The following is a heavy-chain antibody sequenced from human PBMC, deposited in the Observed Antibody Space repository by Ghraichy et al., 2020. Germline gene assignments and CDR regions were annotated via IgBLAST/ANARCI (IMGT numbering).Heavy chain of an antibody. D-gene: IGHD3-16*01. Sequence: GGSLRLSCAASGFTFSSYAMHWVRQAPGKELEWVAVISYDGSNKYYADSVKGRFTISRDNSKNTLYLQMNSLRAEDTAVYYCARGLGVGGYYDYVWGNYWGQGTLVTVSS. CDR3: ARGLGVGGYYDYVWGNY. V-gene: IGHV3-30-3*01. CDR2: ISYDGSNK. CDR1: GFTFSSYA. J-gene: IGHJ4*02.